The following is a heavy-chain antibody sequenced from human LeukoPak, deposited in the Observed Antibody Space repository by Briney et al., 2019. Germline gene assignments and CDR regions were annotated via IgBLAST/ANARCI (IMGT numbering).Heavy chain of an antibody. V-gene: IGHV4-39*01. CDR1: GGPISSSSYY. CDR3: ARYASGSYFDY. Sequence: PSETLSLTCTVSGGPISSSSYYWGWIRQPPGKGLEWIGSIYYSGSTYYNPSLKSRVTISVDTSKNQFSLKLSSVTAADTAVYYCARYASGSYFDYWGQGTLVTVSS. D-gene: IGHD1-26*01. CDR2: IYYSGST. J-gene: IGHJ4*02.